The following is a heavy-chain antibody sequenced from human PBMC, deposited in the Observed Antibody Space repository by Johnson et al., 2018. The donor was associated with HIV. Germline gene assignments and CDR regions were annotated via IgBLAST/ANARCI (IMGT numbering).Heavy chain of an antibody. V-gene: IGHV3-33*06. D-gene: IGHD7-27*01. J-gene: IGHJ3*02. CDR1: GFTFSSYG. CDR3: AKDLGTGDDAFDI. CDR2: IWYDGSNK. Sequence: VQLVESGGGVVQPGRSLRLSCAASGFTFSSYGMHWVRQAPGKGLEWVAVIWYDGSNKYYADSVKGRFTISRDNSKNTLYLQINSLRAEDTAVYYCAKDLGTGDDAFDIWGQGTMVTVSS.